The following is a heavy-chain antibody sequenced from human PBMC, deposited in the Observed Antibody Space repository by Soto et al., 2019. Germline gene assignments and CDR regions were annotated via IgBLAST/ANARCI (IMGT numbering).Heavy chain of an antibody. CDR2: VYYTGTT. V-gene: IGHV4-59*08. J-gene: IGHJ5*02. CDR3: ARLGGYYQSLDT. D-gene: IGHD3-22*01. CDR1: AGITDRYY. Sequence: EARSDTCTVSAGITDRYYQPFIRQPPGKGLEWIGYVYYTGTTTYSPSLKSRVTISVDTSMNQISLKLSSVTAADTAFYYWARLGGYYQSLDTWGQGTLVTVS.